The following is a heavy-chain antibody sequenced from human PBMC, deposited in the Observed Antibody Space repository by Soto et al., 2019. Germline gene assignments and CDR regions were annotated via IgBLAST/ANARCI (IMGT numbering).Heavy chain of an antibody. CDR3: ARVAVSDKGDGFDV. V-gene: IGHV1-18*01. CDR2: ISAYDGNR. CDR1: GYTFTNYG. D-gene: IGHD6-19*01. Sequence: QVHLVQSGAELKKPGASVKVSCKAAGYTFTNYGITWVRQVPGQGLEWMGWISAYDGNRRYAQKFQTRISMTTDASTRTVYMDLRRLTSDDTAIYYCARVAVSDKGDGFDVWGQGTRVTVSS. J-gene: IGHJ3*01.